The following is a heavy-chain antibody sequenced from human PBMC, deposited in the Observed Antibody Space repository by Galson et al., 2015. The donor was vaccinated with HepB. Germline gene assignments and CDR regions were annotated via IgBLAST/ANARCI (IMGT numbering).Heavy chain of an antibody. Sequence: SVKVSCKASGYTFTRYAMHWVRQAPGQGLEWMGWINAGNGNTKYSQKFQGRVTITRDTSASTAYMELSSLRSEDTAVYYCARDHASRVRGVSYLNWFDPWGQGTLVTVSS. CDR2: INAGNGNT. D-gene: IGHD3-10*01. CDR3: ARDHASRVRGVSYLNWFDP. J-gene: IGHJ5*02. CDR1: GYTFTRYA. V-gene: IGHV1-3*01.